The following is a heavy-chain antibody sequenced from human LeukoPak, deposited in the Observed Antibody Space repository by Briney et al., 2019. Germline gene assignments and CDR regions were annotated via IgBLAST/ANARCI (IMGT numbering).Heavy chain of an antibody. CDR2: ISSSSNI. D-gene: IGHD1-1*01. CDR1: GFNFSIYP. J-gene: IGHJ4*02. CDR3: ARCTTGRTFGSLREIKRSREIDY. Sequence: GGSLRLSCTTSGFNFSIYPMTWVRQAPGKGLEWVSSISSSSNIYYADSVKGRFTISRDNAKNSLYLQMNSLRVEDTALYYCARCTTGRTFGSLREIKRSREIDYWGQGTLVTVSS. V-gene: IGHV3-69-1*01.